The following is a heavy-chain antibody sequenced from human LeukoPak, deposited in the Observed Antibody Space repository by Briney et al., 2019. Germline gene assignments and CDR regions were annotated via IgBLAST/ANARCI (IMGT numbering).Heavy chain of an antibody. CDR2: INPNSGGT. J-gene: IGHJ3*02. Sequence: ASVKVSCKASGYTFTGYYMHWVRQAPGQGLEWIGWINPNSGGTNYAQKFQGRVTMTRDTSISTAYMELSRLRSDDTAVYYCARESGSRNAFDIWGQGTMVTVSS. CDR1: GYTFTGYY. D-gene: IGHD3-10*01. V-gene: IGHV1-2*02. CDR3: ARESGSRNAFDI.